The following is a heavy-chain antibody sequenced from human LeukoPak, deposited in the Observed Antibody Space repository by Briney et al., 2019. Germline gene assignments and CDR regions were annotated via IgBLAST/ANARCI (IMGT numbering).Heavy chain of an antibody. J-gene: IGHJ5*02. V-gene: IGHV4-39*01. CDR3: ARGSGSYYNSPYSFLYNWFDP. Sequence: SETLSLTCTVSGGSTSSSSYYWGWIRQPPGKGLEWIGSIYYSGSTYYNPSLKSRVTISVDTSKNQFSLKLSSVTAADTAVYYCARGSGSYYNSPYSFLYNWFDPWGQGTLVTVSS. CDR2: IYYSGST. CDR1: GGSTSSSSYY. D-gene: IGHD3-10*01.